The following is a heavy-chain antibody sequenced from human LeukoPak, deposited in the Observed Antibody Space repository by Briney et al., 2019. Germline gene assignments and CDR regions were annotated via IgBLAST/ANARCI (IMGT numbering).Heavy chain of an antibody. CDR3: ARGILRFLEWLLPYAFDI. J-gene: IGHJ3*02. Sequence: SETLSLTCAVYGGSFSGYYWSWIRQPPGKGLEWIGEINHSGSTNYNPSLKSRVTISVDTSKNQFSLKLSSVTAADTAVYYCARGILRFLEWLLPYAFDIWGQGTMVTVSS. D-gene: IGHD3-3*01. V-gene: IGHV4-34*01. CDR1: GGSFSGYY. CDR2: INHSGST.